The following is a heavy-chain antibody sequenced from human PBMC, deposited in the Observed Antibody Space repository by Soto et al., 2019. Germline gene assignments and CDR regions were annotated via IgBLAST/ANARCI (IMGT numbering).Heavy chain of an antibody. CDR2: ISAYNGNT. V-gene: IGHV1-18*01. J-gene: IGHJ4*02. CDR1: GYRFTSYG. CDR3: ARVPGDFWSAAY. D-gene: IGHD3-3*01. Sequence: SAKVASKASGYRFTSYGISLVRQAPGQGLEWMGWISAYNGNTNYAQKLQGRVTMTTDTSTSTAYMELRSLRSDDTAVYYCARVPGDFWSAAYWGQGTLVTVSS.